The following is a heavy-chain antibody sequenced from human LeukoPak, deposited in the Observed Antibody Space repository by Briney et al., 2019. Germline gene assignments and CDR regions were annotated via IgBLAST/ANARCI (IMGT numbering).Heavy chain of an antibody. CDR1: GGSITTSNYY. V-gene: IGHV4-39*01. CDR2: IYFSGSA. J-gene: IGHJ4*02. Sequence: SETLSLTCTVSGGSITTSNYYWAWIRQPPGKGLEWIGSIYFSGSAYYNPSLKSRVSMSVDTSKNQFSPKVTSVTAADTGVYYCASDYGANSGYWGQGTLVTVSS. CDR3: ASDYGANSGY. D-gene: IGHD4-23*01.